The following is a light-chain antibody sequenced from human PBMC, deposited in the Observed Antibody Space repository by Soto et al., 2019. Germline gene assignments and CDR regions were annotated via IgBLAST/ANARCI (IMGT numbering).Light chain of an antibody. CDR3: RRTDCFPWT. J-gene: IGKJ1*01. V-gene: IGKV1-12*01. CDR1: QDTSIW. CDR2: DAS. Sequence: DIQMTQPSSSSSASLGARVTITIRATQDTSIWLAWYQQRPGKAPKIMIYDASNLQSGVPSRFSGTGSGTDFTLTISSLQPDDWATDFCRRTDCFPWTFGQGTKGEV.